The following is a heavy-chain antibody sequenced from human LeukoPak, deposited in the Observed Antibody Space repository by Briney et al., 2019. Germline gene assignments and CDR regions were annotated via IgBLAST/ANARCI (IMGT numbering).Heavy chain of an antibody. CDR2: LRYDGSNQ. Sequence: GGSLRLSCAASGFSFNKNGMHWVRQAPGKGLEWVAFLRYDGSNQEYADSVKGRFTISRDNSKNTLYLQMNSLRVEDTALYYCARDDPHYDIVAGYYPIDYWVQGTLVTVSS. CDR3: ARDDPHYDIVAGYYPIDY. J-gene: IGHJ4*02. CDR1: GFSFNKNG. D-gene: IGHD3-9*01. V-gene: IGHV3-30*02.